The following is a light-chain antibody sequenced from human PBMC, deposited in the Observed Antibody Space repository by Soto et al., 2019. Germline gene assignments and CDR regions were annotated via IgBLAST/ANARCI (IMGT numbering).Light chain of an antibody. CDR1: QSVSSN. V-gene: IGKV3-20*01. CDR3: QQYDSSPIT. CDR2: GAS. Sequence: EVVMTHAPGTQSPSPGQRATLSCXASQSVSSNLAWYQHKPGQAPRLLIHGASTRATGIPARFSGSGSGTDFTLTISRLEPEDFAVYYCQQYDSSPITFGQGTRLEIK. J-gene: IGKJ5*01.